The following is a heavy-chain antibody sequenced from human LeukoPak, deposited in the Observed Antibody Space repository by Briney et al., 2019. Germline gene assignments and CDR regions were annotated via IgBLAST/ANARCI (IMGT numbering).Heavy chain of an antibody. CDR3: ARGSPQQQLVRYFQH. D-gene: IGHD6-13*01. CDR2: IWYDGSNK. CDR1: GFTFSSYG. V-gene: IGHV3-33*08. Sequence: GSLRLSCAASGFTFSSYGMHWVRQAPGKGLEWVAVIWYDGSNKYYADSVKGRFTISRDNSKNTLYLQMNSLRAEDTAVYYCARGSPQQQLVRYFQHWGQGTLVTVSS. J-gene: IGHJ1*01.